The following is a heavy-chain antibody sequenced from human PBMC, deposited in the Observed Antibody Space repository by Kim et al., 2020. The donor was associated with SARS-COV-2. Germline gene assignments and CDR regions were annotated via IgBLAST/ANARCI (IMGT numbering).Heavy chain of an antibody. CDR1: GGSISSGGYY. J-gene: IGHJ5*02. D-gene: IGHD3-10*01. CDR2: IYYSGST. CDR3: ARVRENAVRFGELSWFDP. V-gene: IGHV4-31*03. Sequence: SETLSLTCTVSGGSISSGGYYWSWIRQHPGKGLEWIGYIYYSGSTYYNPSLKSRVTISVDTSKNQFSLKLSSVTAADTAVYYCARVRENAVRFGELSWFDPWGQGTLVTVSS.